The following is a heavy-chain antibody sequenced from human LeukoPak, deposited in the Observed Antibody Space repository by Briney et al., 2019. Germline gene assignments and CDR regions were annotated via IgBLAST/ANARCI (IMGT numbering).Heavy chain of an antibody. CDR1: GGTFSSYA. V-gene: IGHV1-69*13. CDR3: ARTGSYGPDFDY. J-gene: IGHJ4*02. CDR2: IIPIFGTA. D-gene: IGHD5-18*01. Sequence: SVKVSCKASGGTFSSYAISWVRQAPGQGLEWMGGIIPIFGTANYAQKFQGRVTITADESTSTGYMELCSLRSEDTAVYYCARTGSYGPDFDYWGQGTLVTVSS.